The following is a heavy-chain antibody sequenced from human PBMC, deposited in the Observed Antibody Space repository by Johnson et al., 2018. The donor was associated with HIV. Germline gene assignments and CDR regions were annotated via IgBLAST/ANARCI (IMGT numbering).Heavy chain of an antibody. V-gene: IGHV3-13*01. D-gene: IGHD1-26*01. CDR2: IGTADDT. Sequence: VQLVESGGDLVQPGGSLRLSCAASGFTFSSYDMHWVRQATGKGLEWVSAIGTADDTYYPGSVKGRFTISRDNAKNSLYLQMNSLRAEDTALYYCARDREVGARSGAFDIWGQGTMVTVST. CDR3: ARDREVGARSGAFDI. J-gene: IGHJ3*02. CDR1: GFTFSSYD.